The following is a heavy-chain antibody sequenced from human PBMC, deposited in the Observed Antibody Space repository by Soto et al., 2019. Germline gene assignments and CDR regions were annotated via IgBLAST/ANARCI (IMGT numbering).Heavy chain of an antibody. CDR3: ARDKDRAQLGGNYYYILDV. Sequence: QVQLEQSGAEVKKPGSLVKVSCKASGGTFSNSAISWVRQAPGQGLEWMGGIMPIFRTPDYAQKFQGRVTITADESTSTAYMELSGLRSDDTAIYYCARDKDRAQLGGNYYYILDVWGQGTTVTVSS. CDR1: GGTFSNSA. V-gene: IGHV1-69*12. J-gene: IGHJ6*02. CDR2: IMPIFRTP. D-gene: IGHD3-3*02.